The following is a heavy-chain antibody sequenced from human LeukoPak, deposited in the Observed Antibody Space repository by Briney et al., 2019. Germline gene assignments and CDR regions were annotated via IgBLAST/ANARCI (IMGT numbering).Heavy chain of an antibody. V-gene: IGHV3-7*01. CDR1: GFTFSSYE. J-gene: IGHJ4*02. D-gene: IGHD6-13*01. Sequence: GGSLRLSCAASGFTFSSYEMNWVRQAPGKGLEWVGNINQDGSEINYVNSVKGRFTIYRDNAENSLYVQMNSLRAEDTAIYYCARDRHINSWSNDRFDYWGQGALVTVSS. CDR2: INQDGSEI. CDR3: ARDRHINSWSNDRFDY.